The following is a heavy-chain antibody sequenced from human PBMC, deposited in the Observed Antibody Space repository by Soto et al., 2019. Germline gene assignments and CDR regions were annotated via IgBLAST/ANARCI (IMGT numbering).Heavy chain of an antibody. Sequence: QAVGSLRLSCEASGFVFTNFWMHWVRHVPGKGLVWVARIDTSGHSTNYAESVKGRFTISRDNAKNTVSLQMNSLRVEDTGVYYCAKDSWYFDLWSQGSQVTVSS. J-gene: IGHJ4*02. V-gene: IGHV3-74*01. D-gene: IGHD6-13*01. CDR1: GFVFTNFW. CDR3: AKDSWYFDL. CDR2: IDTSGHST.